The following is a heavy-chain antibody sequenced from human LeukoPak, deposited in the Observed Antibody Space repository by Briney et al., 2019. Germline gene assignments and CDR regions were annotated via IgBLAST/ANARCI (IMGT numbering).Heavy chain of an antibody. CDR3: ARVRLYYGSGSCYKGGLHFDY. D-gene: IGHD3-10*01. V-gene: IGHV3-48*01. J-gene: IGHJ4*02. CDR2: IKGSGDSI. Sequence: GGSLRLSCAASGFTFSSYSMNWVRQAPGKGLEWVSYIKGSGDSIFYADSVKGRFTISRDNAKNSLYLQMNSLRAEDTAVYYCARVRLYYGSGSCYKGGLHFDYWGQGTLVTVSS. CDR1: GFTFSSYS.